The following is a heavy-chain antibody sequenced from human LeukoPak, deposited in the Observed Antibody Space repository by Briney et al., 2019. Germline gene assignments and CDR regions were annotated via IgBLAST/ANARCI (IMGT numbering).Heavy chain of an antibody. CDR3: AREDYYDTSGYSFDF. Sequence: SQTLSLTCALPGDSVSNNNAAWNSIRQSPSRGLEWLGRTYYRSKWYNDYPLSVKSRITINPDTSKNHFSLQLNSVTPEDTAVYYCAREDYYDTSGYSFDFWGQGNLVTVSS. CDR1: GDSVSNNNAA. V-gene: IGHV6-1*01. D-gene: IGHD3-22*01. CDR2: TYYRSKWYN. J-gene: IGHJ4*02.